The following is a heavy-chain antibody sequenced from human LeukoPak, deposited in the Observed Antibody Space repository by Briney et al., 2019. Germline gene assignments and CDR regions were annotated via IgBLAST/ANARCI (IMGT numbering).Heavy chain of an antibody. J-gene: IGHJ4*02. CDR2: IYYSGST. Sequence: SETLSLTCTVSGGSISSGGYYWRWIRQHPGKGLEWIGYIYYSGSTYYNPSLKSRVTISVDTSKNQFSLKLSSVTAADTAVYYCARVEDGHSIDYWGQGTLVTVSS. V-gene: IGHV4-31*03. CDR3: ARVEDGHSIDY. CDR1: GGSISSGGYY. D-gene: IGHD5-24*01.